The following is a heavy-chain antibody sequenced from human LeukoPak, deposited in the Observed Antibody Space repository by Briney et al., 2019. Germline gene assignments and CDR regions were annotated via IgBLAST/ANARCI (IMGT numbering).Heavy chain of an antibody. J-gene: IGHJ4*02. D-gene: IGHD1-26*01. CDR1: GGSISSYY. CDR2: IYYSGST. CDR3: ARLGGASDY. Sequence: SETLSLTFTVSGGSISSYYWSWIRQPPGKGLEWIGYIYYSGSTNYNPSLKSRVTISVDTSKNQFSLKLSSVTAADTAVYYCARLGGASDYWGQGTLVTVSS. V-gene: IGHV4-59*08.